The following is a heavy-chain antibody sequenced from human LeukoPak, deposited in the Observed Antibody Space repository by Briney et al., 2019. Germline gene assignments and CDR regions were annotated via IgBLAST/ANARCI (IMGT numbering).Heavy chain of an antibody. CDR3: ARAHSSGYYPGFDY. V-gene: IGHV1-2*02. D-gene: IGHD3-22*01. J-gene: IGHJ4*02. Sequence: GASVKVSCKASGYTFTGYYMHWVRQAPGQGLEWMGWINPNSGGTNYAQKFQGRVTMTRDTSISTAYMELSRLRSDDTAVYYCARAHSSGYYPGFDYWGQGTLVTVSS. CDR2: INPNSGGT. CDR1: GYTFTGYY.